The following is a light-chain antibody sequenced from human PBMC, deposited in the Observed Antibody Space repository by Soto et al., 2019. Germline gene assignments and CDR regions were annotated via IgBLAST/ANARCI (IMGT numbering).Light chain of an antibody. Sequence: EIVLTQSPATLSSSPGERATLSCRASQSVSSSLAWYQQKPGQAPRLLIYGASNMADGIPARFSGSGSGTDFTLTISSLEPEDFAVYYCQQRSNWPVTFGQGTRLEIK. CDR3: QQRSNWPVT. CDR2: GAS. V-gene: IGKV3-11*01. J-gene: IGKJ5*01. CDR1: QSVSSS.